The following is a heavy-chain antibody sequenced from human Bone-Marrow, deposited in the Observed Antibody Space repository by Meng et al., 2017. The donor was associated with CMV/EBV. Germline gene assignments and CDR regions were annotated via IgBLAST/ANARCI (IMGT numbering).Heavy chain of an antibody. CDR1: GLIFRNYG. Sequence: GESLKISCAASGLIFRNYGMHWVRQTPGKGLEWVAIIWYDGSHDEYVDSVKGRFTISRDNSKNTLYLQMNSLRAEDTAVYYCAKDHTAMVFYYYYYGMDVWGQGTTVTGS. D-gene: IGHD5-18*01. J-gene: IGHJ6*02. CDR2: IWYDGSHD. V-gene: IGHV3-30*02. CDR3: AKDHTAMVFYYYYYGMDV.